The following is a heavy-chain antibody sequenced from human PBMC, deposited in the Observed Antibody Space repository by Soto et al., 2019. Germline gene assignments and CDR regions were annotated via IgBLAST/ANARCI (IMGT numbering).Heavy chain of an antibody. CDR2: ISAYNGNT. J-gene: IGHJ3*02. Sequence: ASVKVSCKASGYTFTSYGISWVRQAPGQGLEWMGWISAYNGNTNYAHKLQCRVTMTTDTSTSTAYMELRSLRSDDTAVYYCARVPYDSSGYYPPVSAFDILGQESMVTVS. V-gene: IGHV1-18*04. D-gene: IGHD3-22*01. CDR1: GYTFTSYG. CDR3: ARVPYDSSGYYPPVSAFDI.